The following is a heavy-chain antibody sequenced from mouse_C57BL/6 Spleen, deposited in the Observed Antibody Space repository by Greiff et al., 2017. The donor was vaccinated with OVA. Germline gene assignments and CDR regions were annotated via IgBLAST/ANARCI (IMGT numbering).Heavy chain of an antibody. D-gene: IGHD1-1*01. J-gene: IGHJ4*01. CDR1: GYAFTNYL. Sequence: QVQPQQSGAELVRPGTSVKVSCKASGYAFTNYLIEWVKQRPGQGLEWIGVINPGSGGTNYNEKFKGKATLTADKSSSTAYMQLSSLTSEDSAVYFCARAFITTVVAGAMDYWGQGTSVTVSS. V-gene: IGHV1-54*01. CDR2: INPGSGGT. CDR3: ARAFITTVVAGAMDY.